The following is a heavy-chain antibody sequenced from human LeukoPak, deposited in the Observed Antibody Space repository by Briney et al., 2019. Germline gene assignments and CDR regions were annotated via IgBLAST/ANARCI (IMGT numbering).Heavy chain of an antibody. CDR3: ASGSSSWYPYYYYYGMDV. CDR1: GSSINSSNCF. D-gene: IGHD6-13*01. Sequence: SETLSLTCTVSGSSINSSNCFWGWIRQPPGKGLEWIGNIYYSGRTWYNPSLKSRVTISVDTSKSQFSLKLSSVTAADTAVYYCASGSSSWYPYYYYYGMDVWGQGTTVTVSS. CDR2: IYYSGRT. J-gene: IGHJ6*02. V-gene: IGHV4-39*07.